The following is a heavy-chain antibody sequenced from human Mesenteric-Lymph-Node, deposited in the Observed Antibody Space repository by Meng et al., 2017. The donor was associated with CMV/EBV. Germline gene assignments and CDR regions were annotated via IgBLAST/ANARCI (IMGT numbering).Heavy chain of an antibody. CDR3: ARVIAVAGTAPFDY. V-gene: IGHV1-2*06. J-gene: IGHJ4*01. D-gene: IGHD6-19*01. CDR1: GFTFTGYY. CDR2: INLNSGDT. Sequence: ASVKVSCKASGFTFTGYYVHWVRQAPGQGLEWMGRINLNSGDTKYAQKLQGRVTMTRDTSISTAYMEISRLRTDDTAVYYCARVIAVAGTAPFDYRGHGTLVTVSS.